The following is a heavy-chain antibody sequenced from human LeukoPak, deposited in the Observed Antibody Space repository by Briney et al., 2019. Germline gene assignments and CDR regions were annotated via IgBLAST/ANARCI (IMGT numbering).Heavy chain of an antibody. Sequence: AGGSLRLSCAASGFTFSSYGMNWVRQAPGKGLEWVSYISSSRPNINYADSVRGRYTIFRDTAESSLYLQMHHMRVQETDVYYFARGGAARPDYWGQGTLVTVSS. CDR1: GFTFSSYG. D-gene: IGHD6-6*01. CDR2: ISSSRPNI. CDR3: ARGGAARPDY. V-gene: IGHV3-48*04. J-gene: IGHJ4*02.